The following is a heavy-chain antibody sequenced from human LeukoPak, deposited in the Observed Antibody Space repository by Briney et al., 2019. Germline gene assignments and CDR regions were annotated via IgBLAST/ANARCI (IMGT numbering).Heavy chain of an antibody. J-gene: IGHJ6*03. CDR3: ARDPYSGNYGNYYYYYMDV. CDR1: GFTFNNYN. V-gene: IGHV3-21*01. Sequence: PGGSLRLSCAASGFTFNNYNMNWVRQAPGKALEWVSSITSSGTYIFYADSVKGRFTISRDNAKNSLYLQMNSLGPEDTAVYYCARDPYSGNYGNYYYYYMDVWGKGTTVTISS. CDR2: ITSSGTYI. D-gene: IGHD1-26*01.